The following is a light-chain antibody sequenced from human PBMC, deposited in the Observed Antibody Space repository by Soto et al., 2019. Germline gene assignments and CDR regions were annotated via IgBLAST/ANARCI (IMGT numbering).Light chain of an antibody. CDR3: QQTYGIPPT. CDR2: AAS. CDR1: QTVSNF. J-gene: IGKJ1*01. V-gene: IGKV1-39*01. Sequence: DIQMTQSPSSLSASVGDRVTISCRASQTVSNFLNWYRQKPGRAPELLIYAASNLHGGVPSRFSGSGSGTDFTLAINSLQPEDFATYYCQQTYGIPPTFGQGTNVELK.